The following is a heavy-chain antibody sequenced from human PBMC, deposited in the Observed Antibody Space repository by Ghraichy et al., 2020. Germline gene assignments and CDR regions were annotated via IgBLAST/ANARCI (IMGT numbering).Heavy chain of an antibody. CDR2: IYYSGST. Sequence: ESLNISCTVSGGSISSYYWSWIRQPPGKGLEWIGYIYYSGSTNYNPSLKSRVTISVDTSKNQFSLKLSSVTAADTAVYYCAREETWNWYFELWGRGTLVTVSS. D-gene: IGHD5-12*01. J-gene: IGHJ2*01. CDR1: GGSISSYY. V-gene: IGHV4-59*01. CDR3: AREETWNWYFEL.